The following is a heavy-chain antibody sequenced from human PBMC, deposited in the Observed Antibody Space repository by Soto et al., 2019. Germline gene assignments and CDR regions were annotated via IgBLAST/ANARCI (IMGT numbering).Heavy chain of an antibody. V-gene: IGHV1-8*01. D-gene: IGHD2-8*02. CDR2: MNPNSGTT. J-gene: IGHJ4*02. CDR3: ARVACTGGRCYYDY. CDR1: GYTFTSYD. Sequence: ASVKVSCKASGYTFTSYDFNWVRQATGQGLEWLGWMNPNSGTTGYAQRFQGRVTMTRNTAISTAYMELSSLRSEDTAMYYCARVACTGGRCYYDYWGQRTLVTVSS.